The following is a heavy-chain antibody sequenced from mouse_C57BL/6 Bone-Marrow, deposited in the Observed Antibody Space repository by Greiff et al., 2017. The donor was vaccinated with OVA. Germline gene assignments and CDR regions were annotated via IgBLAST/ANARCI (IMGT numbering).Heavy chain of an antibody. D-gene: IGHD3-2*02. CDR3: ARSSGYPYYYAMDY. CDR1: GYAFTNYL. J-gene: IGHJ4*01. V-gene: IGHV1-54*01. CDR2: INPGSGGT. Sequence: VKLMESGAELVRPGTSVKVSCKASGYAFTNYLIEWVKQRPGQGLEWIGVINPGSGGTNYNEKFKGKATLTADKSSSTAYMQLSSLTSEDSAVYFCARSSGYPYYYAMDYWGQGTSVTVSS.